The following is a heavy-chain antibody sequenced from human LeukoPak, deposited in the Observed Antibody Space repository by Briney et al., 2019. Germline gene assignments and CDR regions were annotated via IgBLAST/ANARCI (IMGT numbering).Heavy chain of an antibody. CDR3: AREISGTYYNPLGYMDV. V-gene: IGHV4-4*07. Sequence: PPETLSLTCTVSGGSIGIYYWKWIRQPAGKGLEWIGRIFTSGIANYNPSLKSRVTMSVDTSKNQFSLNLSSVTAADTAVYYCAREISGTYYNPLGYMDVWGKGTTVTVSS. D-gene: IGHD3-10*01. J-gene: IGHJ6*03. CDR1: GGSIGIYY. CDR2: IFTSGIA.